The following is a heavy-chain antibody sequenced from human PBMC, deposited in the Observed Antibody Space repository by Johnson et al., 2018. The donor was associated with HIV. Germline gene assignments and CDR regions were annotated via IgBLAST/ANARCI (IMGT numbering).Heavy chain of an antibody. Sequence: QVQLVESGGGVVQPGRSLRLSCAASGFTFSSYAMHWVRQAPGKGLEWVAVISYDGSNKYYADSVKGRFPISRDNSKNTLYLQMNSLRAEDTAVYYCARGGYYDSSGSAFDIWGQGTMVTVSS. V-gene: IGHV3-30*04. CDR1: GFTFSSYA. CDR2: ISYDGSNK. D-gene: IGHD3-22*01. CDR3: ARGGYYDSSGSAFDI. J-gene: IGHJ3*02.